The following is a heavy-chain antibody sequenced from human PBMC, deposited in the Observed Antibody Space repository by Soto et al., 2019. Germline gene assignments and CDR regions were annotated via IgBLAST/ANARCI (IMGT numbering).Heavy chain of an antibody. CDR1: GGQFSHGW. J-gene: IGHJ4*02. Sequence: GGSLRPPCAASGGQFSHGWLSWVRQGPGKRLEWLGRIKSRTENETTDYAPPARGRFIISRDDSKNMLYLQLNSLKSEDTGGYCCVTVLTQPISWFVCCGQGA. V-gene: IGHV3-15*01. CDR3: VTVLTQPISWFVC. D-gene: IGHD2-2*01. CDR2: IKSRTENETT.